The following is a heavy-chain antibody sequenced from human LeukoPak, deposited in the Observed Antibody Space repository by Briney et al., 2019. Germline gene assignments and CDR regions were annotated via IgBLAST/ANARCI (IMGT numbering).Heavy chain of an antibody. CDR1: GYSISSGYY. Sequence: SETMSLTCTVSGYSISSGYYWGWIRQPPGKGLEWIGSTYHSGSTYYNPSLKRRVTISVDPSKNQFSLKLSSVTAADTAVYYRARAQGGDYWGQGTLVTVSS. CDR3: ARAQGGDY. CDR2: TYHSGST. V-gene: IGHV4-38-2*02. J-gene: IGHJ4*02. D-gene: IGHD1-26*01.